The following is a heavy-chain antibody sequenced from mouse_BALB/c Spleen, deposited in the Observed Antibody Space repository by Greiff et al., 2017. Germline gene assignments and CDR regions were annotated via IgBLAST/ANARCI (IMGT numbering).Heavy chain of an antibody. CDR3: VRANWDDYAMDY. V-gene: IGHV2-9-2*01. Sequence: VKLVESGPGLVAPSQSLSITCTVSGFSLTSYDISWIRQPPGKGLEWLGVIWTGGGTNYNSAFKSRLSISKDNSKSQVFLKMNSLQTDDTAIYYCVRANWDDYAMDYWGQGTSVTVSS. J-gene: IGHJ4*01. D-gene: IGHD4-1*01. CDR1: GFSLTSYD. CDR2: IWTGGGT.